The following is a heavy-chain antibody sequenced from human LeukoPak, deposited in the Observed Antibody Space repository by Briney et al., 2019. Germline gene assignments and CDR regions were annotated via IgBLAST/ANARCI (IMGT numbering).Heavy chain of an antibody. CDR1: GFTFSSYW. CDR2: MNQDGSEK. CDR3: ARGGELLRPADY. V-gene: IGHV3-7*01. Sequence: GGSLRLSCAASGFTFSSYWMSWVRQAPGKGLEWVANMNQDGSEKYYVDSVKGRFTISRDNAKNSLYLKMNNLRAEDTAVYYCARGGELLRPADYWGQGTLVTVSS. J-gene: IGHJ4*02. D-gene: IGHD1-26*01.